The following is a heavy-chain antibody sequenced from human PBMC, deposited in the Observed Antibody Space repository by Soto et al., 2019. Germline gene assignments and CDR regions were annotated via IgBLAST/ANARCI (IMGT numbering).Heavy chain of an antibody. V-gene: IGHV1-69*01. CDR3: ARGNSGRTYVQLTANEFLNGFDP. D-gene: IGHD3-10*02. Sequence: QVQLVQSGAEVKKPGSSVKVSCTASGGTFSSYAISWVRQAPGQGLEWMGGIIPIFGTANYAQTFKGRVTITADESTSKAYMELRRLRAEDTAVYYCARGNSGRTYVQLTANEFLNGFDPWGQGTLVTLSS. J-gene: IGHJ5*01. CDR2: IIPIFGTA. CDR1: GGTFSSYA.